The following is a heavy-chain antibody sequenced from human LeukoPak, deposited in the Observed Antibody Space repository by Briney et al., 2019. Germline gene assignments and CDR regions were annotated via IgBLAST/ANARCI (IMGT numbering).Heavy chain of an antibody. J-gene: IGHJ5*02. CDR1: GYTFTSYG. CDR3: AREGYCSGGSCFNRWFDP. CDR2: ISAYNGNT. Sequence: GASVKVSCKASGYTFTSYGISWVRQAPGQGLEWMGWISAYNGNTNYAQKLQGRVTMTTDTSTSTAYMELRSLRSDDTAVYYCAREGYCSGGSCFNRWFDPWGQGTLVTVSS. V-gene: IGHV1-18*01. D-gene: IGHD2-15*01.